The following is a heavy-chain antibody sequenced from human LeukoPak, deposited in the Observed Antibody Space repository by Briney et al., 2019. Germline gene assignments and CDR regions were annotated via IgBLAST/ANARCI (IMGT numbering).Heavy chain of an antibody. Sequence: GGALRLSCAGSGFTFSMDAMSGVDEAPGKGLEWVSAISGSGGSTYYADSGKGRFTISRDNSKNTLYVQMNSLRAEDTAVYYCAKDQGDSSSWYRPQDYWGQGTLVTVSS. V-gene: IGHV3-23*01. D-gene: IGHD6-13*01. CDR1: GFTFSMDA. J-gene: IGHJ4*02. CDR3: AKDQGDSSSWYRPQDY. CDR2: ISGSGGST.